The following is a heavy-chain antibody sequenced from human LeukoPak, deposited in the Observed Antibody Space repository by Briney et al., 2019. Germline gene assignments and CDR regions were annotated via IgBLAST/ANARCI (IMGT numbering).Heavy chain of an antibody. D-gene: IGHD6-13*01. CDR2: ISSSGSTI. Sequence: PGRSLRLSCAASGFTFSSYAMYWVRQAPGKGLEWVSYISSSGSTIYYADSVKGRFTISRDNAKNSLYLQMNSLRAEDTAVYYCARLQQLVAGFDYWGQGTLVTVSS. CDR3: ARLQQLVAGFDY. CDR1: GFTFSSYA. J-gene: IGHJ4*02. V-gene: IGHV3-48*03.